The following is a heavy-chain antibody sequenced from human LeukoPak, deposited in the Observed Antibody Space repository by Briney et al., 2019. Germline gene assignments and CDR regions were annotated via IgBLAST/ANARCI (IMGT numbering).Heavy chain of an antibody. CDR1: GGSISSYY. J-gene: IGHJ4*02. Sequence: SETLSLTCTVSGGSISSYYWSWIRQPPGKGLVWIGYIHYSGSTNYNPSLKSRVTISVDTSKNRFSLKLSSVTAADTAVYYCARDTYYYGSGTYYFNYWGQGTLVTVSS. V-gene: IGHV4-59*12. CDR2: IHYSGST. CDR3: ARDTYYYGSGTYYFNY. D-gene: IGHD3-10*01.